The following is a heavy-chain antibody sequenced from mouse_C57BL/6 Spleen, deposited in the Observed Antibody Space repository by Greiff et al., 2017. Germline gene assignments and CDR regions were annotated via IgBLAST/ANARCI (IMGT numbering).Heavy chain of an antibody. D-gene: IGHD1-1*01. CDR3: TTGITTVVATNAY. CDR1: GFNIKDDC. V-gene: IGHV14-4*01. Sequence: VQLQQSGAELVRPGASVKLSCTASGFNIKDDCMHWVKQRPEQGLEWIGWIDPENGDTEYASKFQGKATITADTSSNTAYLQLSSLTSEDTAVYYCTTGITTVVATNAYWGQGTLVTVSA. J-gene: IGHJ3*01. CDR2: IDPENGDT.